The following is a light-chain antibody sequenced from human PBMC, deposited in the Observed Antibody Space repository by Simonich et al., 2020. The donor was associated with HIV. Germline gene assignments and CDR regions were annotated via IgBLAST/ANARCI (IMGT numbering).Light chain of an antibody. CDR3: CSYASSTTFHVV. CDR2: EGS. J-gene: IGLJ2*01. V-gene: IGLV2-23*03. Sequence: QSALTQPASVSGSPGQSITISCTGTSSDVGSYDVVSWYQQHPGKAPKLLIYEGSKRPSGVSNRFSGAKSGNTASLTISGLQAEDEADYYCCSYASSTTFHVVFGGGTQLTVL. CDR1: SSDVGSYDV.